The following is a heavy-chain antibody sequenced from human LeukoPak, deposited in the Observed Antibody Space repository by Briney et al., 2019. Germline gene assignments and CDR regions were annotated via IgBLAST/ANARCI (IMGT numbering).Heavy chain of an antibody. Sequence: ASVKVSCKASGYTFTSYYMHWVRQAPGQGLEWMGWINPNGGGTNYAQKFQGRVTMTRDTSISTAYMELSRLRSDDTAVYYCASLYYDYVWGSYRPDAFDIWGQGTMVTVSS. CDR1: GYTFTSYY. CDR2: INPNGGGT. J-gene: IGHJ3*02. D-gene: IGHD3-16*02. V-gene: IGHV1-2*02. CDR3: ASLYYDYVWGSYRPDAFDI.